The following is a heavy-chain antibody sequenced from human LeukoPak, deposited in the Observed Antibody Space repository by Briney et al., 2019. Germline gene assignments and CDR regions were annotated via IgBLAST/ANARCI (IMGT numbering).Heavy chain of an antibody. J-gene: IGHJ5*02. CDR1: VDSINSRSYL. V-gene: IGHV4-39*01. Sequence: PSETLSLTFTVSVDSINSRSYLLDWIRQSPGKGLEWIGSMYYSGSTYYSPSLKSRVTMSIDTAENQFSLKLTSVTTADTAVYYCARHYGPWGQGTLVTVSS. CDR3: ARHYGP. CDR2: MYYSGST. D-gene: IGHD3-10*01.